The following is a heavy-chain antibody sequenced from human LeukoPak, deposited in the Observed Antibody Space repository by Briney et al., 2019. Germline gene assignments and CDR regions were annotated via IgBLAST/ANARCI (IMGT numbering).Heavy chain of an antibody. J-gene: IGHJ2*01. CDR2: INPNSGGT. V-gene: IGHV1-2*02. CDR1: GYTFTGYY. D-gene: IGHD4-17*01. CDR3: ASRVTPVTQFYWYFDL. Sequence: ASVKASCKASGYTFTGYYMHWVRQAPGQGLEWMGWINPNSGGTNYAQKFQGRVTMTRDTSIGTAYMELSRLRSDDTAVYYCASRVTPVTQFYWYFDLWGRGTLVTVSS.